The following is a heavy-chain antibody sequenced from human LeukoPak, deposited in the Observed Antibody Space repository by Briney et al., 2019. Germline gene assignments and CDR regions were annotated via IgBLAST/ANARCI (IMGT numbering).Heavy chain of an antibody. D-gene: IGHD6-13*01. Sequence: ASVKVSCKASGYTFTGYYMHWVRQAPGQGLEWMGWINPNSGGTNYAQKFQGRVTMTRDTSISTAYMELSRLRSDDTAVYYCARVMEQQLTPNWFDPWGQGTLVTVSS. CDR1: GYTFTGYY. CDR2: INPNSGGT. CDR3: ARVMEQQLTPNWFDP. V-gene: IGHV1-2*02. J-gene: IGHJ5*02.